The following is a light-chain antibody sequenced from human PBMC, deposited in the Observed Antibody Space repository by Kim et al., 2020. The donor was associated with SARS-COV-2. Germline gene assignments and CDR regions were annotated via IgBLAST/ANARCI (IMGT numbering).Light chain of an antibody. CDR1: SSDIGGYNY. J-gene: IGLJ2*01. V-gene: IGLV2-14*03. Sequence: QSALTQPASLSRSPGESITISCSGSSSDIGGYNYVSWYQQHPGKAPKLMIYDVTKRPSGVSDRFSGSKSANMASLTIFGLQAEDEADYYCSSYTTTSAVVFGGGTQLTVL. CDR2: DVT. CDR3: SSYTTTSAVV.